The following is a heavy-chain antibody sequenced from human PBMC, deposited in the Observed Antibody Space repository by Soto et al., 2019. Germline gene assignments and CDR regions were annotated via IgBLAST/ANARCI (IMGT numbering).Heavy chain of an antibody. Sequence: GGSLRLSCAASGFTFTDAWMTWVRQAPGKGLEYIGRIKSQTDGGTTDYAAPVRGRFSISRLDSQNTVYLQMNSLKTEDTGVYYCKSDYDYWGQGT. CDR1: GFTFTDAW. CDR2: IKSQTDGGTT. CDR3: KSDYDY. V-gene: IGHV3-15*01. D-gene: IGHD4-17*01. J-gene: IGHJ4*02.